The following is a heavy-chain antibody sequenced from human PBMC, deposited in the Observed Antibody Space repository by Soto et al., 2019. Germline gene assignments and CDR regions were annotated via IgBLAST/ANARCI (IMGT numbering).Heavy chain of an antibody. CDR3: ARASVRYFDWLPFDY. CDR2: INAGNGNT. J-gene: IGHJ4*02. V-gene: IGHV1-3*01. D-gene: IGHD3-9*01. CDR1: GYTFTSYA. Sequence: ASVKVSCKASGYTFTSYAMHWVRQAPGQRLEWMGWINAGNGNTKYSQKFQGRVTITRDTSASTAYMELSSLRSEDTAVYYCARASVRYFDWLPFDYWGQGTLVTVS.